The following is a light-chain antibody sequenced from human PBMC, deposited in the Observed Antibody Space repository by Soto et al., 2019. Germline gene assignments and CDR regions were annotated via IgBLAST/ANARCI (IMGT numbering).Light chain of an antibody. V-gene: IGLV4-69*01. CDR2: LNSDGSH. J-gene: IGLJ2*01. CDR3: QTWGTGIVV. Sequence: QPVLPQSPSASASLGASVKLTCTLSSGHISYAIAWHQQQPEKGPRYLMKLNSDGSHSKGDGIPDRFSGSSSGAERYLTISSLQSEDEADYYCQTWGTGIVVFGGGTKLTVL. CDR1: SGHISYA.